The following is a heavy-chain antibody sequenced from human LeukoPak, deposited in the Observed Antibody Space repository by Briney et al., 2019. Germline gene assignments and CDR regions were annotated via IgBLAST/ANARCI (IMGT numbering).Heavy chain of an antibody. D-gene: IGHD1-26*01. CDR3: TTGILPRQVGATLYYFDY. CDR1: GFTFSNAW. CDR2: IKSKTDGGTT. V-gene: IGHV3-15*01. Sequence: PGGSLRLSCAASGFTFSNAWMSWVRQAPGKGLEWVGRIKSKTDGGTTDYAAPVKGRFTISRDDSKNTLYLQMNSLKTEDTAVYYCTTGILPRQVGATLYYFDYWGQGTLVTVSS. J-gene: IGHJ4*02.